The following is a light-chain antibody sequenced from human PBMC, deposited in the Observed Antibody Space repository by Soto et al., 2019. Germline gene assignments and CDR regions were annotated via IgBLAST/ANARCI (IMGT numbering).Light chain of an antibody. V-gene: IGKV1-5*03. CDR2: KAS. J-gene: IGKJ1*01. CDR1: QSINSW. Sequence: DIQMTQSPSTLSASVGDRVTITCRASQSINSWLAWYQQKPGKAPKLLIYKASSLESGVPSRFSGSGSGTEFTLTISSLQPDDFATYYCQQYHTYPCTFGQGTKVEI. CDR3: QQYHTYPCT.